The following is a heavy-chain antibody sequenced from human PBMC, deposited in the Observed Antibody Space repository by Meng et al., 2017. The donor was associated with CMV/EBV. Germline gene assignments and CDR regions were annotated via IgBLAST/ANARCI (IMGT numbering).Heavy chain of an antibody. V-gene: IGHV3-20*04. CDR1: GFTFDDDG. Sequence: CAASGFTFDDDGMSWVRQAPGKGLEWVSGINWNGGSTGYADSVKGRFTISRDNAKNSLYLQMNSLRAEDTALYYCARVRTASLHLDLWGRGTLVTVSS. CDR2: INWNGGST. J-gene: IGHJ2*01. D-gene: IGHD3-10*01. CDR3: ARVRTASLHLDL.